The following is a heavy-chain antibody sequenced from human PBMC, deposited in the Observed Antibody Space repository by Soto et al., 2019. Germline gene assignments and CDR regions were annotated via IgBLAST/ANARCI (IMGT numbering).Heavy chain of an antibody. CDR3: ARAGGDVGVRLDP. Sequence: SETLSLTCTVSGGSISSGGYYWSWIRQHPGKGLEWIGYIYYSGSTYYNPSLKSRVTISVDTSKNQFSLKLSSVTAADTAVYYCARAGGDVGVRLDPWGQGTLVTVSS. CDR1: GGSISSGGYY. D-gene: IGHD2-21*01. V-gene: IGHV4-31*03. CDR2: IYYSGST. J-gene: IGHJ5*02.